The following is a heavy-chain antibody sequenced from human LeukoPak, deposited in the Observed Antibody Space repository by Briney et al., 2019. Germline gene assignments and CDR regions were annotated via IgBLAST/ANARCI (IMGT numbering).Heavy chain of an antibody. CDR2: IIPILGIA. CDR3: ARDHPYSSSWTTISWFDP. CDR1: GGTFSSYA. V-gene: IGHV1-69*04. D-gene: IGHD6-13*01. Sequence: SVKVSCKASGGTFSSYAISWVRQAPGRGLEWMGRIIPILGIANYAQKFQGRVTITADKSTSTAYMELSSLRSEDTAVYYCARDHPYSSSWTTISWFDPWGQGTLVTVSS. J-gene: IGHJ5*02.